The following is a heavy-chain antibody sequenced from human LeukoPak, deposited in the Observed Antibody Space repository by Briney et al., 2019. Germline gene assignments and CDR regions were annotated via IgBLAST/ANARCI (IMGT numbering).Heavy chain of an antibody. D-gene: IGHD6-13*01. CDR2: IYYSGST. CDR3: ARQVSSWDYFDY. Sequence: SETLSLTCAVYGGSFSGYYWSWIRQPPGKGLEWIGYIYYSGSTNYNPSLKSRVTISVDTSKNQFSLKLSSVTAADTAVYYCARQVSSWDYFDYWGQGTLVTVSS. CDR1: GGSFSGYY. J-gene: IGHJ4*02. V-gene: IGHV4-59*08.